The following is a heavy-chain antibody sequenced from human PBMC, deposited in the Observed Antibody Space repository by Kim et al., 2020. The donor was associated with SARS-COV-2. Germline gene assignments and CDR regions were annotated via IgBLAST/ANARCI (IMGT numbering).Heavy chain of an antibody. D-gene: IGHD2-2*01. CDR3: ARGYMVVVPAANAFDI. Sequence: SETLSLTCPVSGGSISSHYWSWIRQPPGKGLEWIGYIYYTGSPNYNPSFKIRVTLSVDTSKHQFTLKLSAVTAADTPAHYCARGYMVVVPAANAFDI. CDR2: IYYTGSP. J-gene: IGHJ3*02. V-gene: IGHV4-59*11. CDR1: GGSISSHY.